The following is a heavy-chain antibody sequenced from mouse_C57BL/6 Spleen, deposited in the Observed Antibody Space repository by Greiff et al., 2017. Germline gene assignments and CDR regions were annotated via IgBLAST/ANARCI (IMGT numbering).Heavy chain of an antibody. D-gene: IGHD2-3*01. CDR3: ASDGYYGDFAY. CDR2: INPTTCGT. V-gene: IGHV1-55*01. CDR1: GYTFTSYW. Sequence: HVQLQPPWAELVKPGASVKMSCKASGYTFTSYWITWVKQRPGQGLEWLGEINPTTCGTTYNQKFKAKATLTVDKSSSTAYMQLKSLTSEDSAVYYCASDGYYGDFAYWGQGTLVTVSA. J-gene: IGHJ3*01.